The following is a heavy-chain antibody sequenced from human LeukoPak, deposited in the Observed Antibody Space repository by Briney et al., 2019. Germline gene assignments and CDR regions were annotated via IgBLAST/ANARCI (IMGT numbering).Heavy chain of an antibody. CDR1: GYTFTGYY. D-gene: IGHD3-22*01. CDR2: INPNSGGT. Sequence: ASVKVSCKGSGYTFTGYYMHWVRQAPGEGREWMGWINPNSGGTNYAQKFQGRGTMTRDTAISTAYMELSRLRSDDTAVYYCARDKTYYYDSSGYSGPNWFDPWGQGTLVTVSS. J-gene: IGHJ5*02. CDR3: ARDKTYYYDSSGYSGPNWFDP. V-gene: IGHV1-2*02.